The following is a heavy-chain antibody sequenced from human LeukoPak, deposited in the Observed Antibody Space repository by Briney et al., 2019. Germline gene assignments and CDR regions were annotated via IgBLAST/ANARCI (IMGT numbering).Heavy chain of an antibody. CDR3: ARDLWYMDV. CDR1: GGSISSGSYY. V-gene: IGHV4-61*02. Sequence: PSETLSLTCTVSGGSISSGSYYWSWIRQPAGKGLEWIGRIYTSGSTNYNPSLKSRVTISVDTSKNQFSLKLSSVTAADTAVYYCARDLWYMDVWGKGTTVTVSS. D-gene: IGHD2-21*01. J-gene: IGHJ6*03. CDR2: IYTSGST.